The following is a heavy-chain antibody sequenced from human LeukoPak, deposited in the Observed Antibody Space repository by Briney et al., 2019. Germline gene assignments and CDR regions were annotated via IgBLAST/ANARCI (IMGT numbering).Heavy chain of an antibody. CDR1: GFIFSTYG. J-gene: IGHJ4*02. D-gene: IGHD6-19*01. CDR3: TRLLYRSGWYVAGVDY. V-gene: IGHV3-49*04. CDR2: ITSKAYGGTT. Sequence: GGSLRLSCAASGFIFSTYGMHWVRQAPGKGLEWVGFITSKAYGGTTDYAASVKGRFTIPRDDSKSIAYLQLNSLKTEDTAVYYCTRLLYRSGWYVAGVDYWGQGTLVTVSS.